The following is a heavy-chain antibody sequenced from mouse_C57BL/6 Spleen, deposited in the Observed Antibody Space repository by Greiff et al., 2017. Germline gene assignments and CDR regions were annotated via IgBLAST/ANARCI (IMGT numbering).Heavy chain of an antibody. Sequence: QVQLKQPGAELVKPGASVKLSCKASGYTFTSYWMHWVKQRPGRGLEWIGRIDPNSGGTKYNEKFKSKATLTVDKPSSTAYMQLSSLTSEDSAVYYGAREGKIGVLYYFDYWGQGTTLTVSS. J-gene: IGHJ2*01. CDR3: AREGKIGVLYYFDY. CDR2: IDPNSGGT. CDR1: GYTFTSYW. V-gene: IGHV1-72*01. D-gene: IGHD3-3*01.